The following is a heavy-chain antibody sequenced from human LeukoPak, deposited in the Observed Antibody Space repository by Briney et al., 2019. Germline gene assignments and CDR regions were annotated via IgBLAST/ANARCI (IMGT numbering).Heavy chain of an antibody. CDR2: IYYIGTT. V-gene: IGHV4-59*01. Sequence: SETLSLTCTVSGGSISNYYWSWIRQPPGKGLEWIGYIYYIGTTNYNPSLKSRVTISIDTSKNQFSLKLSSVTAADTAVYYCARDLVTVTKGFDIWGQGTMVSVSS. CDR1: GGSISNYY. J-gene: IGHJ3*02. CDR3: ARDLVTVTKGFDI. D-gene: IGHD4-17*01.